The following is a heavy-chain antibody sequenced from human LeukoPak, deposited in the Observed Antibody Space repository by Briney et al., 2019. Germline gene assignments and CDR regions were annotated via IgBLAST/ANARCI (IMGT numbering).Heavy chain of an antibody. D-gene: IGHD6-19*01. CDR2: IKEDGTEK. CDR1: GFTFSSYG. J-gene: IGHJ5*02. V-gene: IGHV3-7*03. Sequence: GGSLRLSCAASGFTFSSYGMHWVRQAPGKGLEWVANIKEDGTEKDYVDSVKGRFTISRDNSKNTLYLQMNSLRAEDTAVYYCAKARTGGSGWYNWFDHWGQGTLVTVAS. CDR3: AKARTGGSGWYNWFDH.